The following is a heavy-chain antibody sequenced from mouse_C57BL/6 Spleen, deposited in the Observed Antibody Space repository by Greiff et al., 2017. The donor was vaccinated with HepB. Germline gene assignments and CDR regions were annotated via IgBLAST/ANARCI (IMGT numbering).Heavy chain of an antibody. J-gene: IGHJ4*01. CDR2: ISDGGSYT. CDR3: ARGGTGPYAMDY. V-gene: IGHV5-4*03. CDR1: GFTFSSYA. D-gene: IGHD4-1*01. Sequence: EVKLQESGGGLVKPGGSLKLSCAASGFTFSSYAMSWVRQTPEKRLEWVATISDGGSYTYYPDNVKGRFTISRDNAKNNLYLQMSHLKSEDTAMYYCARGGTGPYAMDYWGQGTSVTVSS.